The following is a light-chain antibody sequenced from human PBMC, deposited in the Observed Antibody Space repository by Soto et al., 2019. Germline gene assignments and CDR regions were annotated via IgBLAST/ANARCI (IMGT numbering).Light chain of an antibody. J-gene: IGKJ1*01. V-gene: IGKV3-20*01. Sequence: ENVLTQSPGTLSLSPGERATLSCRASQSVSNNYLAWYQRRPGQAPRPLIYGASSRVPGIPDRFSGGGSGTDFTLTISRLEPEDFAVYYCQQYGSIPWTFSQGTKVEIK. CDR2: GAS. CDR1: QSVSNNY. CDR3: QQYGSIPWT.